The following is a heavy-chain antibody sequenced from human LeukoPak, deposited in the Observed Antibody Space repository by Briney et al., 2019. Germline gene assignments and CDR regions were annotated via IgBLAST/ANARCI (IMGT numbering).Heavy chain of an antibody. CDR2: IYPGDSDT. D-gene: IGHD6-13*01. CDR3: ARRITATGTDWFDP. Sequence: KPGESLKISCKVSGYRFTNYWIGWVRQMPGKGLEWMGIIYPGDSDTRYSPSFQGQVTISAEKSIRTAYLQWSSLKSSDTAMYYCARRITATGTDWFDPWGQGTLVTVSS. J-gene: IGHJ5*02. V-gene: IGHV5-51*01. CDR1: GYRFTNYW.